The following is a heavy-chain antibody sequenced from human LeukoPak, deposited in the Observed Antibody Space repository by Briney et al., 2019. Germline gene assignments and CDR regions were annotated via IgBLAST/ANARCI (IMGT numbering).Heavy chain of an antibody. CDR1: GSSFSEYW. V-gene: IGHV3-7*01. D-gene: IGHD3-10*01. CDR3: GRWGVNAGLDR. CDR2: IWPDGSDK. J-gene: IGHJ5*02. Sequence: GGSLRLSCAASGSSFSEYWMAWVRQAPGKGLEWVANIWPDGSDKYHVDSVRGRFTISRDNALYSLNLQMNSLRAEDSGVYYCGRWGVNAGLDRWGQGTLVIVSS.